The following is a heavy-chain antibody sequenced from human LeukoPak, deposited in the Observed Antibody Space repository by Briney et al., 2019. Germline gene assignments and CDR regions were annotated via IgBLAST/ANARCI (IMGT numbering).Heavy chain of an antibody. CDR3: ARRIDPYGLDV. J-gene: IGHJ6*02. CDR2: IYSSGST. CDR1: GGSISSYY. Sequence: SETLSLTCTVSGGSISSYYCSWIRQPPGKGLEWIGYIYSSGSTNYNPSLKGRVTISLDTPRNQFSLKLSSVTDTDTAVYYCARRIDPYGLDVWGQGTTVTVSS. V-gene: IGHV4-4*09.